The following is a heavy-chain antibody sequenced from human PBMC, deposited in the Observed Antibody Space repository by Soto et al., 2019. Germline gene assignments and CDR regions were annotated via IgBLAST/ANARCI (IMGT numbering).Heavy chain of an antibody. CDR3: AKESSPKQWLGGDYFDY. J-gene: IGHJ4*02. V-gene: IGHV3-23*01. CDR1: GFTFSSYA. CDR2: ISGSGGST. D-gene: IGHD6-19*01. Sequence: EVQLLESGGGLVQPGGSLRLSCAASGFTFSSYAMSWVRQAPGKGLEWVSAISGSGGSTYYADSVKGRFTISRDNSKNTVYPQRNSLTAEDTAVYYCAKESSPKQWLGGDYFDYWCQGTLVTVAS.